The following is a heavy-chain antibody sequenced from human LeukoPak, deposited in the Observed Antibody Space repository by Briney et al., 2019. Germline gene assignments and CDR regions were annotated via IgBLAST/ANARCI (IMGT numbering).Heavy chain of an antibody. CDR3: ARGRGDTMVRGVIVFFGGYDY. Sequence: GASVKVSCKASGYTFTGYYMHWVRQAPGQGLEWMGWINPNSGGTNYAQKFQGRVTMTRDTSISTAYMELSRLRSDDTAVYYCARGRGDTMVRGVIVFFGGYDYWGQGTLVTVSS. CDR2: INPNSGGT. J-gene: IGHJ4*02. CDR1: GYTFTGYY. D-gene: IGHD3-10*01. V-gene: IGHV1-2*02.